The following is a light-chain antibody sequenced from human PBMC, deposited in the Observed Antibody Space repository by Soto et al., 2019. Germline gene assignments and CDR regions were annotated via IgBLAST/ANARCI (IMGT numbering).Light chain of an antibody. J-gene: IGLJ1*01. V-gene: IGLV1-40*01. CDR1: SSNIGAGYD. CDR2: GNI. CDR3: QSYESSLSGFYV. Sequence: QSVLTQPPSVSGAPGQRVTISCTGSSSNIGAGYDVHWYQQLPGTAPKVLIYGNINRPSGVPDRFSGSKSGTSVSLAITGLQAEDEAHYYCQSYESSLSGFYVFGTGTKVTV.